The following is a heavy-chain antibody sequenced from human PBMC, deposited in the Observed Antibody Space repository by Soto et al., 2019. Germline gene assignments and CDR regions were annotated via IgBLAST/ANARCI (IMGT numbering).Heavy chain of an antibody. CDR3: ARDHKYYYGSGSYYSLFYY. CDR1: GYTFTSYD. D-gene: IGHD3-10*01. CDR2: INPSGGST. J-gene: IGHJ4*02. V-gene: IGHV1-46*01. Sequence: ASVKVSCKASGYTFTSYDMHWVRQAPGQGLEWMGIINPSGGSTSYAQKFQGRVTMTRDTSTSTVYMELSSLRSEDTAVYYCARDHKYYYGSGSYYSLFYYWGQGTLVTVSS.